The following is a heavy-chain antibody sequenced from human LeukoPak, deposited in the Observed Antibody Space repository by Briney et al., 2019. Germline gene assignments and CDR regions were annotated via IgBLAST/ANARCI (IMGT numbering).Heavy chain of an antibody. CDR3: AKVRGYDSSGYYSY. CDR1: GFTFNNYA. Sequence: GGSLRLSCAASGFTFNNYAMTWVRQAPGKGLEWVSSISSSGGTTYYADSVKGRFTISRDSSKNTLYLQMNSLRVEDTAIYYCAKVRGYDSSGYYSYWGQGTLVTVSS. D-gene: IGHD3-22*01. V-gene: IGHV3-23*01. J-gene: IGHJ4*02. CDR2: ISSSGGTT.